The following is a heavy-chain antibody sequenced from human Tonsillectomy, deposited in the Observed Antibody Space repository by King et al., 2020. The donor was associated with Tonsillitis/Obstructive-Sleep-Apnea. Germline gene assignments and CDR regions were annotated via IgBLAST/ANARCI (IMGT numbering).Heavy chain of an antibody. V-gene: IGHV4-39*01. CDR2: IYYSGST. J-gene: IGHJ6*03. CDR3: ARPPYYYYYMDV. Sequence: QLQESGPGLVKPSETLSLTCTVSGGSISSSSYYWGWIRQPPGKGLEWIGSIYYSGSTYYNPSLKSRVTISVDTSKNQFSLKLSSVTAADTAVYYCARPPYYYYYMDVWGKGTTVTVSS. CDR1: GGSISSSSYY.